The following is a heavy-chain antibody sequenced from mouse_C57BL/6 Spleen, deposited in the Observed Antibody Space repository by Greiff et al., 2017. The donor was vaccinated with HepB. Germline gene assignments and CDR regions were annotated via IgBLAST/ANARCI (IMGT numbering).Heavy chain of an antibody. Sequence: EVQLVESGGGLVQPGGSLSLSCAASGFTFTDYYMSWVRQPPGKALEWLGFIRNKANGYTTEYSASVKGRFTISRDNSQSILYLQMNALRAEDSATYYCARYRGRVSYFDYWGQGTTLTVSS. V-gene: IGHV7-3*01. CDR2: IRNKANGYTT. CDR1: GFTFTDYY. CDR3: ARYRGRVSYFDY. J-gene: IGHJ2*01. D-gene: IGHD6-2*01.